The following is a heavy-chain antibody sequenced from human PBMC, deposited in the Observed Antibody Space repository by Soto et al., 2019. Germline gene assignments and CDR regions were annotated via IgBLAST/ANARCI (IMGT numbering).Heavy chain of an antibody. J-gene: IGHJ5*02. V-gene: IGHV4-61*01. Sequence: SATLSLTCSVSGDSVSSDRYFWTWIRQPPGKGLEWIAYISYTGDTNYNPSLKSRVTISVDTSRNQFSLTLTSVTAADTAVYFCARGMYKSGWNLDLWGQGIVVTVSS. CDR3: ARGMYKSGWNLDL. CDR2: ISYTGDT. CDR1: GDSVSSDRYF. D-gene: IGHD6-19*01.